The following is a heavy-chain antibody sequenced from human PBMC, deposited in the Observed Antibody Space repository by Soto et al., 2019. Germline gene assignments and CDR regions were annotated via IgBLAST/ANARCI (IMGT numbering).Heavy chain of an antibody. Sequence: SETLSLTCTVSGGSISSYYWSWIRQPPGKGLEWIGYIYYSGSTNYNPSLKSRVTISVDTSKNQFSLKLSSVTAADTAVYYCSRVRDSGSLFYFDYWGQGTLVTVSS. CDR1: GGSISSYY. D-gene: IGHD5-12*01. CDR2: IYYSGST. CDR3: SRVRDSGSLFYFDY. V-gene: IGHV4-59*01. J-gene: IGHJ4*02.